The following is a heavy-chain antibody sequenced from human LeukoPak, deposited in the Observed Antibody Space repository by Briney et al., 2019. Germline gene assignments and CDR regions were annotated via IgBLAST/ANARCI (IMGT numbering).Heavy chain of an antibody. J-gene: IGHJ5*02. CDR2: ISWNGDST. CDR1: GFTFSSYA. CDR3: AREDHSSGPNWFDP. D-gene: IGHD3-22*01. V-gene: IGHV3-20*04. Sequence: GESLRLSCAASGFTFSSYAMSWVRQTPGKGLEWVSSISWNGDSTNYADSVKGRFTISRDNAKNSLYLQMNSQKAEDTALYYCAREDHSSGPNWFDPWGQGTLVTVSS.